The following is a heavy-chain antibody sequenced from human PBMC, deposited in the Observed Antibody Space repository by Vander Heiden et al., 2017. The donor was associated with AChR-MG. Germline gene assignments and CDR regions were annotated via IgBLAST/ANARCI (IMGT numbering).Heavy chain of an antibody. J-gene: IGHJ3*02. V-gene: IGHV1-69*01. Sequence: EVKKPGSSVKFSCKASGGTFSSYAISWVRQAPGQGLEWMGGIIPIFGTANYAQKFQGRVTITADESTSTAYMELSSLRSEDTAVYYCARDGYSSSGGGAFDIWGQGTMVTVSS. CDR3: ARDGYSSSGGGAFDI. CDR2: IIPIFGTA. D-gene: IGHD6-13*01. CDR1: GGTFSSYA.